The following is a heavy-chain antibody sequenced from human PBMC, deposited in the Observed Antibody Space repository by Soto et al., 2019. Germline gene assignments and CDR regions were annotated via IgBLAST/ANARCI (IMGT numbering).Heavy chain of an antibody. J-gene: IGHJ4*02. CDR2: ISYDGTYI. CDR1: GFTFSSYC. Sequence: PGGSLRLSCAASGFTFSSYCMHWVRQAPGKGLEWVAVISYDGTYIYYADSVKGRFTISRDNSQSTLHLQMNSLRAEDTAVYYCAMEPDYYDSSGFWGQGTLVTVSS. CDR3: AMEPDYYDSSGF. V-gene: IGHV3-30*03. D-gene: IGHD3-22*01.